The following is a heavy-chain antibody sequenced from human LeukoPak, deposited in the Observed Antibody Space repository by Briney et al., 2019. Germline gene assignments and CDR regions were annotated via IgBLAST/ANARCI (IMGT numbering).Heavy chain of an antibody. J-gene: IGHJ6*02. CDR1: GGSISSSNW. V-gene: IGHV4-4*02. CDR2: IYHSGST. CDR3: ARVGIAAADYYGMDV. Sequence: SGTLSLTCAVSGGSISSSNWWSWVRQPPGKGLEWIGEIYHSGSTNYNPSLKSRVTISVDTSKNQFSLKLSSVTAADTAVYYCARVGIAAADYYGMDVWGQGTTVTVS. D-gene: IGHD6-13*01.